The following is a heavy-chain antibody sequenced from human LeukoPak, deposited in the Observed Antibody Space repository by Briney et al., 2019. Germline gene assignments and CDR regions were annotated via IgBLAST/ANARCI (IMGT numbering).Heavy chain of an antibody. J-gene: IGHJ4*02. CDR1: GYTFTRYA. CDR2: INTDTGNP. D-gene: IGHD4-17*01. V-gene: IGHV7-4-1*02. Sequence: ASVKVSCKASGYTFTRYAMNWVRQAPGQGLQWMGWINTDTGNPTYAQGFTGRFVFSLDTSVSTAYLQISSLKAEDTAVYYCARGSGDYKGSYYFDYWGQGTLVTVSS. CDR3: ARGSGDYKGSYYFDY.